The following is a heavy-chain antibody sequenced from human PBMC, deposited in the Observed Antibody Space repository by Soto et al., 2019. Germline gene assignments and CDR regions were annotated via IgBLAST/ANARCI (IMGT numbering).Heavy chain of an antibody. D-gene: IGHD2-2*01. CDR1: GYAFTSYD. CDR2: MNPNSGNT. CDR3: ESGHQLLGAEYFQH. J-gene: IGHJ1*01. V-gene: IGHV1-8*01. Sequence: GASVKVSSKASGYAFTSYDINWVRQAIGQGLEWMGWMNPNSGNTGYAQKFQGRVTMTRNTSISTGYMELSSLRSEDTAVYYCESGHQLLGAEYFQHWGQGTLVTVSS.